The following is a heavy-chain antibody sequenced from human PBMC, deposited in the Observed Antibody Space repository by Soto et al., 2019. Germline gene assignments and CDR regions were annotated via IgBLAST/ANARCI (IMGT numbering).Heavy chain of an antibody. CDR2: ISSGGSYI. D-gene: IGHD3-9*01. Sequence: VQLVESGGGLVKPGGSLRLSCAASGFTFSDYSINWVRQAPGKGLEWVSYISSGGSYINYADSVRGRFTISRDNAKSSLYMHMSSLRAEDTAVYFCARQGWFTCGSCNRAFDLWGQGTKVTVSA. CDR1: GFTFSDYS. V-gene: IGHV3-21*06. J-gene: IGHJ3*01. CDR3: ARQGWFTCGSCNRAFDL.